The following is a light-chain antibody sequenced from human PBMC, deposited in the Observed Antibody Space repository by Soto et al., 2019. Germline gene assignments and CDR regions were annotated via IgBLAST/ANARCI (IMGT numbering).Light chain of an antibody. CDR2: SAS. J-gene: IGKJ1*01. CDR1: QGFGNY. CDR3: QQYYSYPRT. V-gene: IGKV1-27*01. Sequence: DFQMTQSPSSLSASVGDRVTITCRASQGFGNYLAWYQQKPGTVPKLLIYSASTLQSGVPSRFSGSGSGTDFTLTISSLQPEDVATYYCQQYYSYPRTFGQGTKVEIK.